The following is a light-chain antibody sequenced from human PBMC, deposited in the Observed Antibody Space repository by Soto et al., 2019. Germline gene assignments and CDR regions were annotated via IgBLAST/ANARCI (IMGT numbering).Light chain of an antibody. J-gene: IGKJ4*01. CDR2: WAS. V-gene: IGKV4-1*01. CDR3: QQYYSTPLT. Sequence: DIVMTQSPDSLAVSLGERATINCKSSQSVLYSSNNKNYLVWYQQKPGQPPKLLIYWASTRESGVPDRFSGSGSGTDFTLTISSLQAEDVAVYYCQQYYSTPLTCGGGTKVDIK. CDR1: QSVLYSSNNKNY.